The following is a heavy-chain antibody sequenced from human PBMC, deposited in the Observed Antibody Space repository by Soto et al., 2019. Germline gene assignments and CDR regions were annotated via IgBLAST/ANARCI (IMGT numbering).Heavy chain of an antibody. CDR3: ARDFVAGSTWFDP. J-gene: IGHJ5*02. D-gene: IGHD6-19*01. CDR1: GGLINSYY. CDR2: IYYRGTT. V-gene: IGHV4-59*01. Sequence: SETLSLPCTVSGGLINSYYWSWIRQSPGKGLEWIGYIYYRGTTRYNPSLKGRVTLSVDTSENQFSLKLRSVTAADTAVYYCARDFVAGSTWFDPWGQGILVNVSS.